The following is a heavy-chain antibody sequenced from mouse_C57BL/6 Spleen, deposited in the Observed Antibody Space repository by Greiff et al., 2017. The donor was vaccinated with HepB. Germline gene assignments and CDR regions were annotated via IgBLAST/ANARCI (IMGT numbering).Heavy chain of an antibody. D-gene: IGHD2-4*01. CDR1: GYTFTSYW. J-gene: IGHJ4*01. Sequence: LVESGAELVKPGASVKLSCKASGYTFTSYWMQWVKQRPGQGLEWIGEIDPSDSYTNYNQKFKGKATLTVDTSSSTAYMQLSSLTSEDSAVYYCARWRLRYAMDYWGQGTSVTVSS. CDR2: IDPSDSYT. V-gene: IGHV1-50*01. CDR3: ARWRLRYAMDY.